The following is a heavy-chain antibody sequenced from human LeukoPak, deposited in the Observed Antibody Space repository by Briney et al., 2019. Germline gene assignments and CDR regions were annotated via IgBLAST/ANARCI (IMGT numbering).Heavy chain of an antibody. Sequence: GSLRLSCAASGFTFSSYWMHWVRQAPGKGLEWIGEINHSGSTNYNPSLKSRVTISVDTSKNQFSLKLSSVTAADTAVYYCARNARAARRLHYDSSGYYFDYWGQGTLVTVSS. J-gene: IGHJ4*02. D-gene: IGHD3-22*01. CDR3: ARNARAARRLHYDSSGYYFDY. CDR2: INHSGST. V-gene: IGHV4-34*01. CDR1: GFTFSSYW.